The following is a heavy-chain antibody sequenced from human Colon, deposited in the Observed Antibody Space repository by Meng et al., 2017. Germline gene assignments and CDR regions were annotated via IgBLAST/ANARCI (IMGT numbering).Heavy chain of an antibody. CDR2: FHYTGPI. D-gene: IGHD6-19*01. V-gene: IGHV4-4*02. CDR1: GASVTSGQF. Sequence: VRLEELGPGLVKPSVTLSLTCGVSGASVTSGQFWTWVRQPPGKGLEWIGEFHYTGPINYKPSLMSRVTISVDASRNQFSLRLTSVTAADTAVYYCAASSGWYRIDSWGQGTLVTVSS. CDR3: AASSGWYRIDS. J-gene: IGHJ4*02.